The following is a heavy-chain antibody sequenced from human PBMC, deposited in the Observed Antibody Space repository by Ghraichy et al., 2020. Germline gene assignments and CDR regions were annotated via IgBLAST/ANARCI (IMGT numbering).Heavy chain of an antibody. V-gene: IGHV3-30*02. D-gene: IGHD5-24*01. CDR1: GFTFSSYG. Sequence: GGSLRLSCAASGFTFSSYGMHWVRQAPGKGLEWVAFIRYDGSNKYYADSVKGRFTISRDNSKNTLYLQMNSLRAEDTAVYYCAKIEMATITSAFDIWGQGTMVTVSS. J-gene: IGHJ3*02. CDR3: AKIEMATITSAFDI. CDR2: IRYDGSNK.